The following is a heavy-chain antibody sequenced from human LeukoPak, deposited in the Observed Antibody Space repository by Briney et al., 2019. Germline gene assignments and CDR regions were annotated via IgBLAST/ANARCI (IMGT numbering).Heavy chain of an antibody. CDR3: ARAAAGTFYY. V-gene: IGHV3-30-3*01. CDR2: ISYDGSNK. Sequence: GGSLRLSCAASGFTFSRYDMHWVRQAPGKGLEWVAVISYDGSNKYYADSVKGRFTISRDNSKNTLYLQMNSLRAEDTDVYYCARAAAGTFYYWGQGTMVTVSS. J-gene: IGHJ4*02. CDR1: GFTFSRYD. D-gene: IGHD6-13*01.